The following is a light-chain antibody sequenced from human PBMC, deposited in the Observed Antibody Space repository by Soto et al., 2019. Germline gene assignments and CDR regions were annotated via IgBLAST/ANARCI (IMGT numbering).Light chain of an antibody. J-gene: IGLJ2*01. V-gene: IGLV2-23*01. CDR1: SSDSGTYNF. CDR3: CSYAGTTTV. Sequence: QSALTQPASVSGSPGQSITISCTRASSDSGTYNFFAWYQQHPGEAPKLIIYEATQRPSGVSNRFSGSKSGNTASLTISGLQADDEADYYCCSYAGTTTVFGGGTKVTVL. CDR2: EAT.